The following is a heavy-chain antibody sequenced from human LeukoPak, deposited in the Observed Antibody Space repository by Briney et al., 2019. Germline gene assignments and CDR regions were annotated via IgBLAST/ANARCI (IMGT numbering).Heavy chain of an antibody. V-gene: IGHV3-33*01. Sequence: GGSLRLSCAASGFTFSSYGMHWVRQAPGKGLEWVAVIWYDGSNKYYADSVKGRFTISRDNSKNTLYLQMNSLRAEDTAVYYCASAGPSSTNGVYSLFSNSYYYYYGMDVWGQGTTVTVSS. J-gene: IGHJ6*02. CDR3: ASAGPSSTNGVYSLFSNSYYYYYGMDV. CDR2: IWYDGSNK. CDR1: GFTFSSYG. D-gene: IGHD2-8*01.